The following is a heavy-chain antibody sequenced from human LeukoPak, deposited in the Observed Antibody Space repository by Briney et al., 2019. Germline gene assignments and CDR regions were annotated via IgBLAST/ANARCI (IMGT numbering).Heavy chain of an antibody. Sequence: SETLSLTCTVSGGSISSGDYYRSWIRQPPGKGLEWIGYIYYSGSTYYNPSLKSRVTISVDTSKDQFSLKLSSVTAADTAVYYCVREDDSSGYYYPNYWGQGTLVTVSS. V-gene: IGHV4-30-4*01. CDR3: VREDDSSGYYYPNY. J-gene: IGHJ4*02. D-gene: IGHD3-22*01. CDR2: IYYSGST. CDR1: GGSISSGDYY.